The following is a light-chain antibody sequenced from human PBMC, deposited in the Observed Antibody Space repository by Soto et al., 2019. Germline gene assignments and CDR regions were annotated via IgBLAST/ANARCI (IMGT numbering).Light chain of an antibody. CDR3: QVWDSSSDHVV. V-gene: IGLV3-21*04. Sequence: SYELTQPPSVSVAPGKTARITCGGDNIGSKSVHWYQHKPGQAPVLVIYYDSDRPSGIPERFSGSNSGNTATLTISRVEAGDEADYYCQVWDSSSDHVVFGGGTTLTVL. CDR2: YDS. J-gene: IGLJ2*01. CDR1: NIGSKS.